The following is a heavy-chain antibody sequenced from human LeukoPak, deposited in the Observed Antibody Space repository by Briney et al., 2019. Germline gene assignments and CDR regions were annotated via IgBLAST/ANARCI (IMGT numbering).Heavy chain of an antibody. CDR2: ISTYNGNT. CDR1: GYTFSNYA. D-gene: IGHD1-26*01. J-gene: IGHJ4*02. CDR3: ARGSIVGATRGFDY. Sequence: ASVKVSCKASGYTFSNYAINWVRQAPGQGLEWMGWISTYNGNTNYAQKLQDRVTMTTDTSTSTAYMELRSLRSDDTAVYYCARGSIVGATRGFDYWGQGTLVTVS. V-gene: IGHV1-18*01.